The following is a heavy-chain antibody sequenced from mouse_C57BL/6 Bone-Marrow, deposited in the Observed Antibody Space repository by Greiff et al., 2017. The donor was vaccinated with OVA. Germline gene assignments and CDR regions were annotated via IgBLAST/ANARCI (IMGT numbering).Heavy chain of an antibody. V-gene: IGHV5-9*01. Sequence: EVKLMESGGGLVKPGGSLKLSCAASGFTFSSYTMSWVRQTPEKRLEWVATISGGGGNTYYPDSVKCRFTISRDNAKNTLYLQMSSLRSEDTALYYCARPSFTTVVVPLDYWGQGTTLTVSS. J-gene: IGHJ2*01. CDR1: GFTFSSYT. CDR3: ARPSFTTVVVPLDY. D-gene: IGHD1-1*01. CDR2: ISGGGGNT.